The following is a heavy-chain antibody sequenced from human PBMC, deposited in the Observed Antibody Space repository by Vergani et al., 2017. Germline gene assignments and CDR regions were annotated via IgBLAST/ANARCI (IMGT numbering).Heavy chain of an antibody. CDR1: GFTFDDYA. Sequence: EVKLVESGGGLVQPGRSLRLSCAASGFTFDDYAMHWGPQAPGKGLEWVSGISLNSGSIGYADSVKGRFTISRDNAKNSLYLKMNSLGAEDTALYYCAKDSSGYYYGVFDYWGQGTLVTVSS. J-gene: IGHJ4*02. CDR2: ISLNSGSI. V-gene: IGHV3-9*01. CDR3: AKDSSGYYYGVFDY. D-gene: IGHD3-22*01.